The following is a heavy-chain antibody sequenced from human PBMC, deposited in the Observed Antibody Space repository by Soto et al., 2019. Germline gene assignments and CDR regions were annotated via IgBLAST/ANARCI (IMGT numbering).Heavy chain of an antibody. CDR3: ARTTQGFDF. V-gene: IGHV4-31*03. Sequence: QGQLQESGPGLVKPSQTLSLTGTVPGGPISKVDSYWNWTRQHPVKGLEWIGYILYSGTTLYNPSLKSRITISVDTSNNQFSLNLSSVTAADTAMYYCARTTQGFDFWGQGTLVTVSS. D-gene: IGHD4-17*01. CDR1: GGPISKVDSY. J-gene: IGHJ4*02. CDR2: ILYSGTT.